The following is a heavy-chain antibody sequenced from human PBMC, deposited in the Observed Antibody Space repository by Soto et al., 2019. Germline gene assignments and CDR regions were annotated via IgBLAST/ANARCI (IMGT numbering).Heavy chain of an antibody. V-gene: IGHV1-58*01. CDR1: GFTFTSSA. Sequence: SVKVSCKASGFTFTSSAVQWVRQARGQRLECIGWIVVGSGNTNYAQKFQERVTITRXXXXSXXXMXLXXLRSEDTAVYCCAAASTQYSSSWYFDYWGQGTLVTVSS. D-gene: IGHD6-13*01. CDR2: IVVGSGNT. J-gene: IGHJ4*02. CDR3: AAASTQYSSSWYFDY.